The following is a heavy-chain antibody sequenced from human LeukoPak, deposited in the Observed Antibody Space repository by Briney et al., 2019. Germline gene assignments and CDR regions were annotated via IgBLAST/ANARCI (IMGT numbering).Heavy chain of an antibody. D-gene: IGHD6-13*01. CDR2: ISAVGVST. V-gene: IGHV3-23*01. J-gene: IGHJ4*02. CDR1: GFTFSSYA. CDR3: ARSNGSSWMYFDS. Sequence: PGGSLRLSCAASGFTFSSYAINWVRQAPGKGLEWVSSISAVGVSTYCADSVQGRFTISRDNSKNTLFLHLDSLRAADTAVYYCARSNGSSWMYFDSWGQGTLVTVSS.